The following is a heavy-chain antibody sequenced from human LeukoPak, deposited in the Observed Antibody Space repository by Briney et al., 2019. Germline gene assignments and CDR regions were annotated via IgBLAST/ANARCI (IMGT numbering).Heavy chain of an antibody. CDR3: ARYSSSSGLGAFDI. Sequence: AASVKVSCKASGGTFSSYAISWVRQAPGQGLEWMGGIIPIFGTANYAQKFQGRVTITTDESTSTACMELSSLRSEDTAVYYCARYSSSSGLGAFDIWGQGTMVTVSP. CDR2: IIPIFGTA. J-gene: IGHJ3*02. D-gene: IGHD6-6*01. V-gene: IGHV1-69*05. CDR1: GGTFSSYA.